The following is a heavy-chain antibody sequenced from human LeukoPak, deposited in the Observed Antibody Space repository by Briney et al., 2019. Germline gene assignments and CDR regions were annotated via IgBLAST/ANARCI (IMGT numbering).Heavy chain of an antibody. Sequence: GGSLRLSCAASGFTFSSFAMSWVRQAPGKGLEWVAFIRYDGSNKYYADSVKGRFTISRDNSKNTLYLQMNSLRAEDTAVYYCARDTWAYYMDVWGKGTTVTVSS. V-gene: IGHV3-30*02. D-gene: IGHD2/OR15-2a*01. J-gene: IGHJ6*03. CDR3: ARDTWAYYMDV. CDR1: GFTFSSFA. CDR2: IRYDGSNK.